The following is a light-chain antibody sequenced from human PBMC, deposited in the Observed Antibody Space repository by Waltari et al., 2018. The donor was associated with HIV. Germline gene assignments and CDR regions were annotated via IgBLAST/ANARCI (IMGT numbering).Light chain of an antibody. J-gene: IGLJ1*01. CDR2: DVS. V-gene: IGLV2-11*01. CDR3: CSYAGNYSYV. CDR1: RSDVGDSTY. Sequence: QSALPQPRSVSGSPGQSVTISCTRTRSDVGDSTYVSWYRQNPGKVPKLMIYDVSKRPSGVPDRFSGSRSGNTASLTISGLQAEDEADYFCCSYAGNYSYVFGSGSRVTVL.